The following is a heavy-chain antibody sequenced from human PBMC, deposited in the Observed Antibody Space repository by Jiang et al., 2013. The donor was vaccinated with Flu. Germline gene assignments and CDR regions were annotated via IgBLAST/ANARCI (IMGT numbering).Heavy chain of an antibody. V-gene: IGHV4-39*01. Sequence: GSGLVKPSETLSLTCTVSGGSISSSSYYWGWIRQPPGKGLEWIGSIYYSGSTYYNPSLKSRVTISVDTSKNQFSLNLSSVTAADTAVYYCAGIQLWLYYYYYGMDVWGQGTTGHRLL. D-gene: IGHD5-18*01. J-gene: IGHJ6*02. CDR3: AGIQLWLYYYYYGMDV. CDR1: GGSISSSSYY. CDR2: IYYSGST.